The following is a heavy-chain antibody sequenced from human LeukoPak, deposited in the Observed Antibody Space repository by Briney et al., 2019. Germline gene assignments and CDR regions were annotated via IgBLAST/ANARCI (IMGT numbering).Heavy chain of an antibody. CDR2: IASSSSI. V-gene: IGHV3-48*01. D-gene: IGHD5-18*01. Sequence: GGSLRLSCAASGFAFSSYSMNWVRPAPGKGLEWISHIASSSSIYYADSVKGRFTISRDNAKNSLYLQMNSLRAEDTAVYYCARVSTSMAPWGQGTLVTVSS. CDR1: GFAFSSYS. J-gene: IGHJ5*02. CDR3: ARVSTSMAP.